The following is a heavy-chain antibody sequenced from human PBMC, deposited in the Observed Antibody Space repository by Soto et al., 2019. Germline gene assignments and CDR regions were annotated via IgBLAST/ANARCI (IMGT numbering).Heavy chain of an antibody. V-gene: IGHV3-11*01. CDR1: GFTFSDYY. Sequence: QVQLVESGGGLVQPGGSLRLSCAASGFTFSDYYMSWIRQAPGKGLEWVSYISSSGSTIYYADSVKGRLTISRDNDKNSQHLLMNRLSAEDTAVYYCASPMRYPWCSYGMDVWGQGATVTVYS. CDR2: ISSSGSTI. CDR3: ASPMRYPWCSYGMDV. D-gene: IGHD2-8*02. J-gene: IGHJ6*02.